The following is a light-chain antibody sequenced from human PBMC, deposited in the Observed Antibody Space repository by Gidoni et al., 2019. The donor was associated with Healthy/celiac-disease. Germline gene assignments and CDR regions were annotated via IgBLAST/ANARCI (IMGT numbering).Light chain of an antibody. CDR1: SSDVGGYNY. Sequence: QSALPQPASVSGSPGKSITISCTGTSSDVGGYNYVSWYQQHQGKAPKLMIYDVSNRPSGVSNRFSGSKSGNTASLTISGLQAEDEADYYCSSYTSSSSVVFGGGTKLTVL. J-gene: IGLJ2*01. CDR2: DVS. CDR3: SSYTSSSSVV. V-gene: IGLV2-14*03.